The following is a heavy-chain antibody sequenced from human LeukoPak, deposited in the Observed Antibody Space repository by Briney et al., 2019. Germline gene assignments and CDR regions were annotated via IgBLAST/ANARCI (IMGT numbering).Heavy chain of an antibody. V-gene: IGHV3-20*04. Sequence: PGGSLRLSCVASGLTFDDYGMSWVRQAPGKGLEWVSDINWIGSSTHYADSVKGRFTISRDNAKNSLYLQMDILRAEDTALYYCARWDYYDLDEAFDIWGQGTMVTVSS. CDR1: GLTFDDYG. D-gene: IGHD3-16*01. J-gene: IGHJ3*02. CDR2: INWIGSST. CDR3: ARWDYYDLDEAFDI.